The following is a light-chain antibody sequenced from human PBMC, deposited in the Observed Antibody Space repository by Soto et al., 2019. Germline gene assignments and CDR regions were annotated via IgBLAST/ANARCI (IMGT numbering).Light chain of an antibody. CDR1: ASDIGRYNY. CDR3: NSYVGSNNYV. J-gene: IGLJ1*01. Sequence: QSALTQPPSASGSPGQSVTISCIGTASDIGRYNYVSWYQHHPGKAPKLIIYEVTKRPSGVPDRFSGSKSGNTASLTVSGLQADDEADYYCNSYVGSNNYVFGTGPRSPS. CDR2: EVT. V-gene: IGLV2-8*01.